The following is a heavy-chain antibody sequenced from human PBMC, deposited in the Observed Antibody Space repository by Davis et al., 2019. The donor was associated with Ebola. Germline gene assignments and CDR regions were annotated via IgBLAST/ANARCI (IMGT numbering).Heavy chain of an antibody. CDR3: ARVGLWFGELLFENNWFDP. Sequence: SETLSLTCTVSGGSISSSSYYWVCIRQPPGKGLEWIGSVYYSGSTYYSPSLKSRVTISVDTSKNQFSLKLSSVTAADTAVYYCARVGLWFGELLFENNWFDPWGQGTLVTVSS. CDR1: GGSISSSSYY. CDR2: VYYSGST. D-gene: IGHD3-10*01. J-gene: IGHJ5*02. V-gene: IGHV4-39*07.